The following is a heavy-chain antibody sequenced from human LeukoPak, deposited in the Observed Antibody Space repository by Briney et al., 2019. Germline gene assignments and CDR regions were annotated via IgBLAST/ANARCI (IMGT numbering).Heavy chain of an antibody. CDR2: ISSSSSYI. J-gene: IGHJ4*02. CDR3: APSIVPDGTSPFDY. D-gene: IGHD6-13*01. V-gene: IGHV3-21*01. Sequence: GGSLRLSCAASGFTFSSYSMNWVRQAPGKGLEWVSSISSSSSYIYYADSVKGRFTISRDNAKNSLYLQMNSLRADDTAVYYCAPSIVPDGTSPFDYWGQGTLVTVSS. CDR1: GFTFSSYS.